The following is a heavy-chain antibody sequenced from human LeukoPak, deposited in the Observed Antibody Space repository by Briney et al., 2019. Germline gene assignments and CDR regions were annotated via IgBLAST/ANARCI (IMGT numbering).Heavy chain of an antibody. Sequence: ASVKVSCKASASTFTGYYMHWVRQAPGQGLEWMGRINPNSGGTNYAQKFQGRVTMTRDTAISTAYMELSRLRSDDTAVYYCAREYYDFWSGYPDYWGQGTLVTVS. D-gene: IGHD3-3*01. CDR2: INPNSGGT. J-gene: IGHJ4*02. CDR1: ASTFTGYY. CDR3: AREYYDFWSGYPDY. V-gene: IGHV1-2*06.